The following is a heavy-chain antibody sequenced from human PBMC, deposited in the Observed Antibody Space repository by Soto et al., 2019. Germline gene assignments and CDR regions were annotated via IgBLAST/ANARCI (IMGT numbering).Heavy chain of an antibody. CDR2: ISGSGGST. CDR1: GFTFSSYA. V-gene: IGHV3-23*01. Sequence: GGSLRLSCAASGFTFSSYAMSWVRQAPGKGLEWFSAISGSGGSTYYADSVKGRFTISRDNSKNTLYLQMNSLRAEDTAVYYCAKGYKGAYYYYGMEVWGKGAKVTVSS. J-gene: IGHJ6*04. D-gene: IGHD2-2*02. CDR3: AKGYKGAYYYYGMEV.